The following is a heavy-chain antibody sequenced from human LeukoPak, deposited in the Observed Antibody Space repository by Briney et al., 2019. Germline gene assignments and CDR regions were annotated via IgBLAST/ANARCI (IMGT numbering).Heavy chain of an antibody. J-gene: IGHJ4*02. CDR1: GYTFTGYY. D-gene: IGHD2-15*01. V-gene: IGHV1-2*04. Sequence: ASVKLSCKASGYTFTGYYMHWVRQAPGQGLEWMGWINPNSGGTNYAQKFQGWVTMTRDTSISTAYMELSRLRSDDTAVYYCARDLGYCSGGSCYWGYYFDYWGQGTLVTVSS. CDR3: ARDLGYCSGGSCYWGYYFDY. CDR2: INPNSGGT.